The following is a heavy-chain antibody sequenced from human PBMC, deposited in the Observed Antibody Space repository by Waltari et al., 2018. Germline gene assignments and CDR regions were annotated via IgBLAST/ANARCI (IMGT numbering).Heavy chain of an antibody. Sequence: QLQLQESGSGLVKPSQTLSLTCAVSGGSISSGGYSWSWIRPPPGKGLEWIGYIYHSGSTYYNPSLKSRVTISVDRSKNQFSLKLSSVTAADTAVYYCARGAVVPAARSSSSWYDYWGQGTLVTVSS. CDR3: ARGAVVPAARSSSSWYDY. D-gene: IGHD2-2*01. CDR2: IYHSGST. CDR1: GGSISSGGYS. V-gene: IGHV4-30-2*01. J-gene: IGHJ4*02.